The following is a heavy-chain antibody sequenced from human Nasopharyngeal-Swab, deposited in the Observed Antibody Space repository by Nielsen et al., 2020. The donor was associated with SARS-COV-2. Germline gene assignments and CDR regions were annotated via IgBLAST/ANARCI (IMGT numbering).Heavy chain of an antibody. CDR2: ISSSSSYI. CDR3: ARDRGITRPFDY. J-gene: IGHJ4*02. D-gene: IGHD1-14*01. Sequence: GGSLRLSCAASGFTFSNAWMSWVRQAPGKGLEWVSSISSSSSYIYYADSVKGRFTISRDNAKNSLYLQMNSLRAEDTAVYYCARDRGITRPFDYWGQGTLVTVSS. V-gene: IGHV3-21*01. CDR1: GFTFSNAW.